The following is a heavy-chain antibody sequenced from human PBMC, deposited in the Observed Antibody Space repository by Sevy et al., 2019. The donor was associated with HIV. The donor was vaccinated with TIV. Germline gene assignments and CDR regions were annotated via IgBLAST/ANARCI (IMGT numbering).Heavy chain of an antibody. D-gene: IGHD6-13*01. CDR3: AKESVSWYLDF. CDR2: ISYDGDSK. CDR1: GFTFSRNG. J-gene: IGHJ4*02. V-gene: IGHV3-30*18. Sequence: GGSLRLSRAASGFTFSRNGMHWVRQVPGKGLEWVALISYDGDSKNYADSVKGRFTISRDNSKNTVYLHMNSLRSEDTAVYYCAKESVSWYLDFWGQGTLVTVSS.